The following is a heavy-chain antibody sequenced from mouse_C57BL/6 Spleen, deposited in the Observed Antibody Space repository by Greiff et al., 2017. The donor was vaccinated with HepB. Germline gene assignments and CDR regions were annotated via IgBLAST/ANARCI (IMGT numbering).Heavy chain of an antibody. CDR3: AREYLYYFDY. J-gene: IGHJ2*01. CDR2: ISSGSSTI. V-gene: IGHV5-17*01. CDR1: GFTFSDYG. Sequence: EVHLVESGGGLVKPGGSLKLSCAASGFTFSDYGMHWVRQAPEKGLEWVAYISSGSSTIYYADTVKGRFTISRDNAKNTLFLQMTSLRSEDTAMYYCAREYLYYFDYWGQGTTLTVSS. D-gene: IGHD2-10*02.